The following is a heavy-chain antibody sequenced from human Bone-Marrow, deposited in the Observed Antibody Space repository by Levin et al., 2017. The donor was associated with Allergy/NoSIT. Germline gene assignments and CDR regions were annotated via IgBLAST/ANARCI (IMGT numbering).Heavy chain of an antibody. D-gene: IGHD6-6*01. CDR3: ATAPEYTNSLPEL. Sequence: TGGSLRLSCAASGFTFKNHGMHWVRQAPGKGLEWVAVTSYDGSKSYYADSVKGRFTISRDNPKGTLHLQMNSLRTDDTAVYYCATAPEYTNSLPELWGRGTLVTVSS. V-gene: IGHV3-30*03. J-gene: IGHJ4*02. CDR1: GFTFKNHG. CDR2: TSYDGSKS.